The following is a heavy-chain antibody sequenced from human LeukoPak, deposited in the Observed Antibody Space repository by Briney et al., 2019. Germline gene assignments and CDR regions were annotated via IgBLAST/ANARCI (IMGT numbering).Heavy chain of an antibody. CDR3: ARGARSSLFDY. V-gene: IGHV3-74*01. CDR1: GFTFSSYW. CDR2: INSDGSST. Sequence: PGGSLRLSCAASGFTFSSYWMHSVRQAPGKGLVWVSRINSDGSSTSYADSVKGQFTISRDNAKNTLYLQMNSLRAEDTAVYYCARGARSSLFDYWGQGTLVTVSS. J-gene: IGHJ4*02. D-gene: IGHD6-13*01.